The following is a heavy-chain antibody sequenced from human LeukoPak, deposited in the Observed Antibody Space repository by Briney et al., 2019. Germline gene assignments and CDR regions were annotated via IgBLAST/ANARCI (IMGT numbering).Heavy chain of an antibody. D-gene: IGHD4-11*01. CDR1: GYIFTTYW. V-gene: IGHV5-51*01. CDR2: IYPGDSDT. CDR3: ARHYTITTEFDY. Sequence: GESPKISCKGSGYIFTTYWIGWVRQMPGKGLEWMGIIYPGDSDTRYSPSFQGQVTFSADKSISTAYLQWNSLKASDTAIYYCARHYTITTEFDYWGQGTLVTVSS. J-gene: IGHJ4*02.